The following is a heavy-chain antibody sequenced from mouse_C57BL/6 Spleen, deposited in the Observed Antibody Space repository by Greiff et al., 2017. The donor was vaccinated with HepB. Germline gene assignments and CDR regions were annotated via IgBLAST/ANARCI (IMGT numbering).Heavy chain of an antibody. CDR3: ARDLTGFAY. Sequence: EVQGVESGGGLVKPGGSLKLSCAASGFTFSSYAMSWVRQTPEKRLEWVATISDGGSYTYYPDNVKGRFTISRDNAKNNLYLQMSHLKSEDTAMYYCARDLTGFAYWGQGTLVTVSA. V-gene: IGHV5-4*01. J-gene: IGHJ3*01. D-gene: IGHD1-1*01. CDR1: GFTFSSYA. CDR2: ISDGGSYT.